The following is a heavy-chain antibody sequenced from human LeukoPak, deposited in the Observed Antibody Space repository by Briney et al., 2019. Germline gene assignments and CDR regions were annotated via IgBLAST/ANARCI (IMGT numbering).Heavy chain of an antibody. Sequence: SETLSLTCTVSGDSISIYFWSWIRQPAGKGLEWIGRIYTSGSTNYNPSLKSRVTISVDTSKNQFSLKLSSVTAADTAVYYCARHSGMARSGQFDWGQGTLVTVSS. CDR3: ARHSGMARSGQFD. CDR2: IYTSGST. CDR1: GDSISIYF. V-gene: IGHV4-4*07. D-gene: IGHD1-26*01. J-gene: IGHJ4*02.